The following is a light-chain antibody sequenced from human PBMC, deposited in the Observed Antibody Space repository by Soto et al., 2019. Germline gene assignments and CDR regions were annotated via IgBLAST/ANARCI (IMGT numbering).Light chain of an antibody. CDR3: QQANSPPS. J-gene: IGKJ5*01. CDR1: QDFSNW. V-gene: IGKV1-12*02. Sequence: HVTPSASSLAASVGDRVTVAXRASQDFSNWLAWYQQKPGKAPKXXISXASILQSGVPSMFSGSGSGTDFSVTISSLQPEEVATYFCQQANSPPSFGQGTQLEIK. CDR2: XAS.